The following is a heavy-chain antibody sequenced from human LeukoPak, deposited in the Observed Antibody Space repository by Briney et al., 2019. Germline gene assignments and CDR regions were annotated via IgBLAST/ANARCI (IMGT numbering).Heavy chain of an antibody. D-gene: IGHD3-22*01. J-gene: IGHJ4*02. CDR3: ARDRVVVSPGSFDY. CDR2: IKHDGSEK. CDR1: EFTFSTYW. V-gene: IGHV3-7*04. Sequence: GGSLRLSCAASEFTFSTYWMSWVRQAPGKGLEWVANIKHDGSEKYYVDSVKGRFTISRDNAKNSLYLQMSSLRAEDTAVYYCARDRVVVSPGSFDYWGLGTLVTVSS.